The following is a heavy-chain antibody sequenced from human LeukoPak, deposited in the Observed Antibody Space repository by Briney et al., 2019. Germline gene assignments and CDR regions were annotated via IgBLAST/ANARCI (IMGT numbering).Heavy chain of an antibody. D-gene: IGHD6-13*01. CDR2: IYTSGST. CDR3: ARVYWGTDSSSWQAHNWFDP. CDR1: GGSISSYY. J-gene: IGHJ5*02. V-gene: IGHV4-4*07. Sequence: SETLSLTCTVSGGSISSYYWSWIRQPAGKGLEWIGRIYTSGSTNYNPSLKSRVTMSVDTSKNQFSLKLSSVTAADTAVYYCARVYWGTDSSSWQAHNWFDPWGQGTLVTVSS.